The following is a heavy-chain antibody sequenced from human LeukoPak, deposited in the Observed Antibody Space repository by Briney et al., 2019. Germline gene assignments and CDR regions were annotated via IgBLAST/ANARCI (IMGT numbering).Heavy chain of an antibody. V-gene: IGHV3-48*04. J-gene: IGHJ6*02. CDR1: GFTFSSYS. CDR3: AKDIACSGGSCYGYYYYGMDV. D-gene: IGHD2-15*01. Sequence: GGSLRLSCAASGFTFSSYSMNWVRQAPGKGLEWVSYISSSSSTIYYADSVKGRFTISRDNAKNSLYLQMNSLRAEDTALYYCAKDIACSGGSCYGYYYYGMDVWGQGTTVTVSS. CDR2: ISSSSSTI.